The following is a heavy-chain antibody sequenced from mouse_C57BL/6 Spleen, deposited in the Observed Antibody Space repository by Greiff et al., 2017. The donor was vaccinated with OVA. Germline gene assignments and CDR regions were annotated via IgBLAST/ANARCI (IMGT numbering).Heavy chain of an antibody. CDR2: IYPGSGST. J-gene: IGHJ2*01. Sequence: QVQLQQPGAELVKPGASVTMSCKASGYTFTSYWITWVKQRPGQGLEWIGDIYPGSGSTNYNEKFKSKATLTVDTSSSTAYMQLSSLTSEDSAVYYCARDDIYYDYAEYYFDYWGQGTTLTVSS. CDR1: GYTFTSYW. D-gene: IGHD2-4*01. CDR3: ARDDIYYDYAEYYFDY. V-gene: IGHV1-55*01.